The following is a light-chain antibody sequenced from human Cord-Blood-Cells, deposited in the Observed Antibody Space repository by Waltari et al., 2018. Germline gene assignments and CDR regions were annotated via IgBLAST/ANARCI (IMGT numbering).Light chain of an antibody. J-gene: IGKJ4*01. Sequence: DIQMTQPPSSLSASVGDRVTITCQASQDISNYLNWYQQKPGKAPKLLIYDASNLETGVPSRFSGSGSGTDFTFTISSLQPEDIATYYCQQYDNLPLTFGGGTTVEIK. CDR1: QDISNY. V-gene: IGKV1-33*01. CDR3: QQYDNLPLT. CDR2: DAS.